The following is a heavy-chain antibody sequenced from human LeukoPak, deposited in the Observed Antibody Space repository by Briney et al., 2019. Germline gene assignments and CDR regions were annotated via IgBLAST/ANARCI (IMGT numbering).Heavy chain of an antibody. D-gene: IGHD2-2*01. J-gene: IGHJ6*04. CDR1: GSTFSSYG. CDR3: ARHIVVVPAATSGMDV. CDR2: IWYDGSNK. Sequence: GRSLRLSCAASGSTFSSYGMHWVRQAPGKGLEWVAVIWYDGSNKYYADSVKGRFTISRDNSKNTLYLQMNSLRAEDTAVYYCARHIVVVPAATSGMDVWGKGTTVTVSS. V-gene: IGHV3-33*01.